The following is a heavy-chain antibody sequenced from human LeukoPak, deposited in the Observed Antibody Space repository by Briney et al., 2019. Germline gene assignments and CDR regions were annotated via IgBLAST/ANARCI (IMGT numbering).Heavy chain of an antibody. CDR2: IYYSGST. Sequence: PSETLSLTCTVSGGSISSYYWGWIRQPPGKGLEWIGYIYYSGSTNYNPSLKSRVTISVDTSKNQFSLKLSSVTAADTAVYYCARGRLIDYYFDYWGQGTLVTVSS. CDR3: ARGRLIDYYFDY. J-gene: IGHJ4*02. V-gene: IGHV4-59*01. CDR1: GGSISSYY. D-gene: IGHD3-16*01.